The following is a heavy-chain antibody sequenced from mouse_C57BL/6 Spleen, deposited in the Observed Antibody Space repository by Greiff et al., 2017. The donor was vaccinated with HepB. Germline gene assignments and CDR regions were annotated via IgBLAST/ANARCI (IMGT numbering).Heavy chain of an antibody. CDR1: GYTFTDYE. CDR3: TREKGPYGNDY. J-gene: IGHJ2*01. D-gene: IGHD2-1*01. CDR2: IDPETGGT. V-gene: IGHV1-15*01. Sequence: QVQLKQSGAELVRPGASVTLSCKASGYTFTDYEMHWVKQTPVHGLEWIGAIDPETGGTAYNQKFKGKAILTADKSSSTAYMELRSLTSEDSAVYYCTREKGPYGNDYWGQGTTLTVSS.